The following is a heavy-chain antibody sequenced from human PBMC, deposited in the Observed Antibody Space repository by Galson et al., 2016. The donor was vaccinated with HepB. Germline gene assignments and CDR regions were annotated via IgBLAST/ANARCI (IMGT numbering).Heavy chain of an antibody. CDR1: GFTFDDYA. J-gene: IGHJ4*02. CDR3: ARRMATIMSFDY. Sequence: SLRLSCAASGFTFDDYAMHWVRQAPGKGLVWVSRINSDGSSTSYADSVKGRFTISRDNAKNTLYLQMNSLRAEDTAVYYCARRMATIMSFDYWGQGTLVTVSS. CDR2: INSDGSST. D-gene: IGHD5-24*01. V-gene: IGHV3-74*01.